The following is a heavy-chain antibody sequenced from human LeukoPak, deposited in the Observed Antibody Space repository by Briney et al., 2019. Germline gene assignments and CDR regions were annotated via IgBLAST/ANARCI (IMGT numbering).Heavy chain of an antibody. D-gene: IGHD1-26*01. CDR1: GFTFSDYY. Sequence: TGGSLRLSCAASGFTFSDYYMSWIRQAPGKGLEWASYISNSGSTVYYADSVKGRFTFSRDNARNSLYLQMNSLRAEDTAVYYCAKSWEGYSFDYWGQGTLVTVSS. CDR2: ISNSGSTV. CDR3: AKSWEGYSFDY. V-gene: IGHV3-11*01. J-gene: IGHJ4*02.